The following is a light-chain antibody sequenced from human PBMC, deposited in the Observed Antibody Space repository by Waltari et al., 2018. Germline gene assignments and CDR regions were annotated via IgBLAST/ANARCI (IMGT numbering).Light chain of an antibody. V-gene: IGKV1-12*01. CDR3: QQTDSFPLT. Sequence: DIQMTKSPSSVSASIGDRVTITCRASQDVSTWVAWYQQKPGNAPNLLISAASSLQSGVPSRFSGSGSGTDFTLTISGLQPEDFTIYFCQQTDSFPLTFGGGTKVELK. CDR1: QDVSTW. J-gene: IGKJ4*01. CDR2: AAS.